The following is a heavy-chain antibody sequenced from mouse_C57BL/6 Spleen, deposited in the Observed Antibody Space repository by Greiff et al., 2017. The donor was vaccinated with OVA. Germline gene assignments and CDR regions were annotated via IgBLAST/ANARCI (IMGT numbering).Heavy chain of an antibody. D-gene: IGHD1-1*01. CDR3: ARDYYGSSSRYFDV. CDR2: IDPSDSET. Sequence: QVQLQQPGAELVRPGSSVKLSCKASGYTFTSYWMHWVKQRPIQGLEWIGNIDPSDSETHYNQKFKDKATLTVDKSSSTAYMQLSSLTSEDSAVYYCARDYYGSSSRYFDVWGTGTTVTVSS. J-gene: IGHJ1*03. V-gene: IGHV1-52*01. CDR1: GYTFTSYW.